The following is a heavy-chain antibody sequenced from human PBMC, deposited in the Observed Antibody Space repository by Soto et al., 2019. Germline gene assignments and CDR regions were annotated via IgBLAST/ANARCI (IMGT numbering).Heavy chain of an antibody. CDR3: ARGGGRSGGRDV. CDR2: INESGRT. V-gene: IGHV4-34*01. CDR1: GGSFSGHF. J-gene: IGHJ6*01. D-gene: IGHD1-26*01. Sequence: QVQLQEGGAGLVKPSETLSLTCAVYGGSFSGHFWNWIRQPPGKGLEWIGEINESGRTSYNPSLKSQAALSVGTSKSQSSLKLASVPAAGTAIYYCARGGGRSGGRDVWGPGTRVTVSA.